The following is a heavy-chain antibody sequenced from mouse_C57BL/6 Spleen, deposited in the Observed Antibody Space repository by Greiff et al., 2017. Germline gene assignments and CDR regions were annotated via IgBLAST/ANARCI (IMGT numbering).Heavy chain of an antibody. D-gene: IGHD3-2*02. J-gene: IGHJ3*01. V-gene: IGHV1-62-2*01. CDR2: VYPGSGSL. Sequence: VQLQQSGAELVKPGASVKLSCKASGYTFTEYTIHWVKQRSGQGLEWIWWVYPGSGSLKYNEKFKAKATLTADKSTSTVYMELSRLTSEYSAVSLCARHEDEAQGTWGCFAYWGQGTLVTVSA. CDR3: ARHEDEAQGTWGCFAY. CDR1: GYTFTEYT.